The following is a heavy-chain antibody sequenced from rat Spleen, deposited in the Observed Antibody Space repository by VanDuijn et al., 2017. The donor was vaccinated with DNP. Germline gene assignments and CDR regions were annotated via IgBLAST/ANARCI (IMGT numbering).Heavy chain of an antibody. Sequence: EVQLQESGPGLVKPSQSLSLTCSVTGYSITSSYSWNWIRKFPGNKLEWMGYINSAGSTNYNPSLKSRISITRDTSKNQFFLQVNSVTTEDTATYYCARSGAVAFDYWGQGVMVTVSS. D-gene: IGHD1-3*01. CDR1: GYSITSSYS. CDR2: INSAGST. V-gene: IGHV3-3*01. CDR3: ARSGAVAFDY. J-gene: IGHJ2*01.